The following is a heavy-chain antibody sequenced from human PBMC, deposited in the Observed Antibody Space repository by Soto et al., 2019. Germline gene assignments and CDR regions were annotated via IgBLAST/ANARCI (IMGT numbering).Heavy chain of an antibody. CDR1: GDSVSSNSAA. V-gene: IGHV6-1*01. D-gene: IGHD6-19*01. Sequence: QSQTLSLTCAISGDSVSSNSAAWNWIRQSPSRGLEWLGRTYYRSKWYNDYAVSVKSRITINPDTSKNQFSLQLNSVTPEDTAVYYCAREINQFGLGWYEGGDAFDIWGQGTMVTVSS. J-gene: IGHJ3*02. CDR3: AREINQFGLGWYEGGDAFDI. CDR2: TYYRSKWYN.